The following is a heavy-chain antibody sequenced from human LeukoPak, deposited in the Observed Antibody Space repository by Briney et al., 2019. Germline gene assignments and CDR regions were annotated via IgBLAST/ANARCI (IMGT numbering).Heavy chain of an antibody. CDR1: GESISGFY. CDR2: IYYSGST. V-gene: IGHV4-59*01. J-gene: IGHJ3*02. Sequence: PSETLSLTCTVSGESISGFYWTWIRQPPGKGLEWIGYIYYSGSTNYNPSLKSRVTISVDTSKNQFSLKLSSVTAADTAVYYCARFYYFNAFDIWGQGTMVTVSS. CDR3: ARFYYFNAFDI. D-gene: IGHD3-3*01.